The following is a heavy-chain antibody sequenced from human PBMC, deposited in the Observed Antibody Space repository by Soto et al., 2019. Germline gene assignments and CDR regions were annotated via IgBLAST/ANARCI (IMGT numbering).Heavy chain of an antibody. D-gene: IGHD3-22*01. J-gene: IGHJ4*02. V-gene: IGHV3-23*01. CDR2: ISGSGSTI. CDR3: AKVFYYYDSSGYYYFDY. CDR1: GFTFSSYA. Sequence: VSLRLSCAASGFTFSSYAVSWVRQAPGKGPEWISSISGSGSTIYYADSVKGRFTISRDNSKNTLYLQMSSLRAEDTAVYYCAKVFYYYDSSGYYYFDYWGQGTMVTVYS.